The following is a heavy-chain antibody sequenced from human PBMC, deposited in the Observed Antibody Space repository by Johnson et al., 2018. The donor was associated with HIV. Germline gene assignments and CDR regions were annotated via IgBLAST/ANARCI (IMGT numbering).Heavy chain of an antibody. V-gene: IGHV3-33*06. CDR2: MWYDGSNK. Sequence: QVQLLESGGGVVQPGRSLRLSCAASGFTFSTYGIHWVRQAPGKGLEWVAVMWYDGSNKYYADSVKGRFTISRDNSKNTLYLQMNSLRAEDTAVYYCANALILDAFNIWGQGTMVTVSS. J-gene: IGHJ3*02. CDR1: GFTFSTYG. D-gene: IGHD2-21*01. CDR3: ANALILDAFNI.